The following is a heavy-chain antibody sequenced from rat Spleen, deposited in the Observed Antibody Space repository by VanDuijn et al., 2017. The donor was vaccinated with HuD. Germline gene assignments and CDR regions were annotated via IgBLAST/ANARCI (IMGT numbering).Heavy chain of an antibody. Sequence: EVQLVESGGGLVQPGRSLKLSCAASGFTFSNYYMAWVRQAPTKGLEWVAYISTVGGSTYYRDSVKGRFTISRDNAKSTLYLQMDSLRSEDTATFYCTTEGYYGPPGDYWGQGVMVTVSS. CDR2: ISTVGGST. D-gene: IGHD1-7*01. V-gene: IGHV5-27*01. J-gene: IGHJ2*01. CDR1: GFTFSNYY. CDR3: TTEGYYGPPGDY.